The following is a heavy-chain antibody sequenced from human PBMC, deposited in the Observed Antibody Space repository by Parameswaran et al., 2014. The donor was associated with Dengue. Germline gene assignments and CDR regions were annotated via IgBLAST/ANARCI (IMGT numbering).Heavy chain of an antibody. CDR2: INTNTGNP. Sequence: WVRQAPGQGLEWMGWINTNTGNPTYAQGFTGRFVFSLDTSVSTAYLQISSLKAEDTAVYYCATKKGGDFWSGYYLGYYYYGMDVWGQGTMVTVSS. D-gene: IGHD3-3*01. V-gene: IGHV7-4-1*02. J-gene: IGHJ6*02. CDR3: ATKKGGDFWSGYYLGYYYYGMDV.